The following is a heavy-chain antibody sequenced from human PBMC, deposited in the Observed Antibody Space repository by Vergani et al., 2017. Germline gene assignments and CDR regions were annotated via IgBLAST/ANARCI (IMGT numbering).Heavy chain of an antibody. CDR2: IIPIFGTA. V-gene: IGHV1-69*01. J-gene: IGHJ6*03. CDR3: ARAQSRDYDFWSGYYYYMDV. CDR1: GYTFTGYY. Sequence: QVQLVQSGAEVKKPGASVKVSCKASGYTFTGYYMHWMRQAPGQGLEWMGGIIPIFGTANYAQKFQGRVTITADESTSTAYMELSSLRSEDTAVYYCARAQSRDYDFWSGYYYYMDVWGKGTTVTVSS. D-gene: IGHD3-3*01.